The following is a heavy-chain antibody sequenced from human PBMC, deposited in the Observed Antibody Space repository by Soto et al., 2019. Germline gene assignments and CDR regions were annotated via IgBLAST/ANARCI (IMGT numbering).Heavy chain of an antibody. CDR1: GFTFSSYG. CDR2: ISYDGSNK. V-gene: IGHV3-30*03. Sequence: HPGGSLRLSCAASGFTFSSYGMHWVRQAPGKGLEWVAVISYDGSNKYYADSVKGRFTISRDNSKNTLYLQMNSLRAEDTAVYYCATLGVPAGGDAFDIWGQGTMVTVSS. CDR3: ATLGVPAGGDAFDI. J-gene: IGHJ3*02. D-gene: IGHD2-2*01.